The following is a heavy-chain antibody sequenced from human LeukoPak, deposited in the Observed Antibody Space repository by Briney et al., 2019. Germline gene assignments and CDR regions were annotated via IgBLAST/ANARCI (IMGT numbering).Heavy chain of an antibody. CDR2: ISYDGSNK. Sequence: GGSLRLSCAASGFTFSSYAMHWVRQAPGKGLEWVAVISYDGSNKYYADSVKGRFTISRDNSKNTLYLQMNSLRAEDTAVYYCARDYYYGMDVWGQGTTVTVSS. J-gene: IGHJ6*02. CDR1: GFTFSSYA. V-gene: IGHV3-30-3*01. CDR3: ARDYYYGMDV.